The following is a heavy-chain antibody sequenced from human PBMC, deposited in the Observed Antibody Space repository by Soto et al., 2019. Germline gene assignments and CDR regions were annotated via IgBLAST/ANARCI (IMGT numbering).Heavy chain of an antibody. CDR1: GFSFDNYP. V-gene: IGHV3-23*01. J-gene: IGHJ6*02. CDR3: GKQAPYVVLEKTRSPGVDV. CDR2: IDDSGAGT. D-gene: IGHD3-10*02. Sequence: EVQLLESGGGLVQPGGSLRLSCTASGFSFDNYPMSWFRQAPGEGLQWVSTIDDSGAGTYYADSVKGRFTISRDNSKDTLYLQMSRLRADDTAVYQCGKQAPYVVLEKTRSPGVDVWGPGTTVTVSS.